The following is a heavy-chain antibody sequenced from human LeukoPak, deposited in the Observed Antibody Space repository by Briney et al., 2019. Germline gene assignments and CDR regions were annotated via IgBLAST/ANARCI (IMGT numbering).Heavy chain of an antibody. Sequence: GGSLRLSCAASGFTFSSYWMHWVRQAPGKGLVWVSRINGDGSSTNYADSVKGRFTISRDNAKNTLYLQMNSLRAEDTAVYYCARVQGHPPNGLDIWGQGTMVTVSS. D-gene: IGHD2-8*01. J-gene: IGHJ3*02. V-gene: IGHV3-74*01. CDR3: ARVQGHPPNGLDI. CDR2: INGDGSST. CDR1: GFTFSSYW.